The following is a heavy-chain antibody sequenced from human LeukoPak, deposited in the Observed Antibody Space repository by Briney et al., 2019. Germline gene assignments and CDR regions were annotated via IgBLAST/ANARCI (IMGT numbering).Heavy chain of an antibody. Sequence: PGGSLRLSCAASGFAFSSYWMLWVRQVPGKGLVWVSRIDGDGTITTYADFAKGRFTISRDNTNNILYLQMNSLRAEDTAIYYCSRSQFDYWGRGALVTVSS. CDR2: IDGDGTIT. CDR1: GFAFSSYW. V-gene: IGHV3-74*01. CDR3: SRSQFDY. J-gene: IGHJ4*02.